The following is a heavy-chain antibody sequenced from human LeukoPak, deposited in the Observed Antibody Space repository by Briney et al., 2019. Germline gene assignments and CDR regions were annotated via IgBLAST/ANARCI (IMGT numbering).Heavy chain of an antibody. CDR2: ISSSGSNI. CDR3: ARKDIVVVPAANDLYYYYYYMDV. V-gene: IGHV3-48*03. Sequence: GGSLRLSCAASGFTFSSYEMNWVRQAPGKGLEWVSYISSSGSNIYYADSVKGRFTISRDNAKNSLYLQMNSLRAEDTAVYYCARKDIVVVPAANDLYYYYYYMDVWGKGTTVTISS. J-gene: IGHJ6*03. D-gene: IGHD2-2*01. CDR1: GFTFSSYE.